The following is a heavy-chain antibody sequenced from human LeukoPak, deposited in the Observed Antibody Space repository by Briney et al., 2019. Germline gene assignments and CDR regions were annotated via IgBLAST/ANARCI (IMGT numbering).Heavy chain of an antibody. D-gene: IGHD3-22*01. Sequence: GTSVQVSCKASGFTFTCYYMHWVRQAPGPGLEWMGWINPNSGGTNYAQKFQGRVTMTTDTSISTAYMELSRLRSDDTAVYYCARSLRALSGYQLYWGQGTLVTVSS. CDR1: GFTFTCYY. J-gene: IGHJ4*02. CDR2: INPNSGGT. CDR3: ARSLRALSGYQLY. V-gene: IGHV1-2*02.